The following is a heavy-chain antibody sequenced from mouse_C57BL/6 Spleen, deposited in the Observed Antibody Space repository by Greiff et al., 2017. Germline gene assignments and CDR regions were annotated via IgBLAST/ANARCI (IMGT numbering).Heavy chain of an antibody. CDR2: IDPSDRYT. CDR3: ARDYKGDYFDY. J-gene: IGHJ2*01. Sequence: VQLQQPGAELVKPGASVKLSCKASGYTFTSYWMQWVKQRPGQGLEWIGEIDPSDRYTNYNQKFKGKATLTVDKSSSTAYMQLSSLTSEDSAVYYCARDYKGDYFDYWGQGTTLTVSS. D-gene: IGHD2-12*01. CDR1: GYTFTSYW. V-gene: IGHV1-50*01.